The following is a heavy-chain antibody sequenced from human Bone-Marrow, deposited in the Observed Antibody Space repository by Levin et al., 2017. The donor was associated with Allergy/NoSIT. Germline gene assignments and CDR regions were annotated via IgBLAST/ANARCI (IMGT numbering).Heavy chain of an antibody. CDR1: GFTFSSYG. CDR3: AKDHFTIFGVVTQYYYYYYMDV. V-gene: IGHV3-30*18. CDR2: ISYDGSNK. J-gene: IGHJ6*03. Sequence: GGSLRLSCAASGFTFSSYGMHWVRQAPGKGLEWVAVISYDGSNKYYADSVKGRFTISRDNSKNTLYLQMNSLRAEDTAVYYCAKDHFTIFGVVTQYYYYYYMDVWGKGTTVTVSS. D-gene: IGHD3-3*01.